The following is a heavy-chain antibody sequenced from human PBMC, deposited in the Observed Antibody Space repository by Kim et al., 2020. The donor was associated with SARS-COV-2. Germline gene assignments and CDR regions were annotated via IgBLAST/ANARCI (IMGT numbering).Heavy chain of an antibody. CDR1: GFTFSSYA. D-gene: IGHD3-3*01. CDR2: ISYDGDNK. CDR3: TRGPLYFNFRGGYSDS. J-gene: IGHJ5*01. V-gene: IGHV3-30*01. Sequence: GGSLRLSCAASGFTFSSYAMNWVRQAPGKGLEWISFISYDGDNKHYGDSVKGRFSISRDNSNNTLYLQMDTVRVDDTAVYFCTRGPLYFNFRGGYSDSWGQGTLVAVSS.